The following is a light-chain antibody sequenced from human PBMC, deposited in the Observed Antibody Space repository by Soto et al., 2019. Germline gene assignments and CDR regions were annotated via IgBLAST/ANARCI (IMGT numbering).Light chain of an antibody. J-gene: IGLJ3*02. V-gene: IGLV1-40*01. CDR3: QSYDSSLSGSTV. CDR1: GSNIGAGYD. Sequence: QAVVTQPPSVSGAPGQRVTISCSGTGSNIGAGYDVHWYQQLPGTAPKLLIYGNINRPSGVPDRFSGSKSGTSASLAITGLQAEDEANYYCQSYDSSLSGSTVFAGGTKLTVL. CDR2: GNI.